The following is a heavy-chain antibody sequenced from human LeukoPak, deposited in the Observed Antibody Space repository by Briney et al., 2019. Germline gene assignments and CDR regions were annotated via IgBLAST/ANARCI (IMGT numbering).Heavy chain of an antibody. D-gene: IGHD2-15*01. J-gene: IGHJ5*02. CDR2: ISSSGSTI. CDR3: ARDSTVVAATNWFDP. CDR1: GFTFNKHW. V-gene: IGHV3-11*04. Sequence: GGSLRLSCAASGFTFNKHWMSWIRQAPGKGLEWVSYISSSGSTIYYADSVKGRFTISRDNAKNSLYLQMNSLRAEDTAVYYCARDSTVVAATNWFDPWGQGTLVTVSS.